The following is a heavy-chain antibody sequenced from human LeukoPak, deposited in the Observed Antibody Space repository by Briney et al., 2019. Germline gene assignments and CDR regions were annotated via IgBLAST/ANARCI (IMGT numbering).Heavy chain of an antibody. CDR2: IRSKAYGGTT. D-gene: IGHD3-10*01. CDR3: TTDLLYYYGSGSC. J-gene: IGHJ4*02. V-gene: IGHV3-49*04. CDR1: GFTFGDYA. Sequence: GSLRLSCTASGFTFGDYAMSWVRQAPGKGLEWVGFIRSKAYGGTTEYAASVKGRFTISRDDSKSIAYLQMNSLKTEDTAVYYCTTDLLYYYGSGSCWGQGTLVTVSS.